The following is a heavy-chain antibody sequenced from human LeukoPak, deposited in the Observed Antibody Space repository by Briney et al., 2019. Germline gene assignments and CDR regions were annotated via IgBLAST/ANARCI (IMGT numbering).Heavy chain of an antibody. J-gene: IGHJ5*02. CDR2: MSGSGGST. Sequence: PGGSLRLSCAASGFTFSNYGMSWVRQAPGKGLEWVSGMSGSGGSTYYADSVKGRFTISRDNSKNTLYLQMNSLRAEDTAVYYCANWVGNWFDPWGQGTLVTVSS. CDR1: GFTFSNYG. V-gene: IGHV3-23*01. D-gene: IGHD2-15*01. CDR3: ANWVGNWFDP.